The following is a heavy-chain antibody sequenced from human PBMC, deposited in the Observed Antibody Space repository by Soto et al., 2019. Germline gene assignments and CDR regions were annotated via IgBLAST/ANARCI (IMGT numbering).Heavy chain of an antibody. CDR3: ARGIKHGDYSRWFDP. V-gene: IGHV1-8*01. CDR2: MNPNSGNT. J-gene: IGHJ5*02. CDR1: GYTFTSYD. D-gene: IGHD4-17*01. Sequence: QVQLVQSGAEVKKPGASVKVSCKASGYTFTSYDINWVRQATGQGFEYLGWMNPNSGNTGYVKKXQXTXTXXRDTSMSTAYMELSSLRSEDTPVYYCARGIKHGDYSRWFDPWGPGTLVTVSS.